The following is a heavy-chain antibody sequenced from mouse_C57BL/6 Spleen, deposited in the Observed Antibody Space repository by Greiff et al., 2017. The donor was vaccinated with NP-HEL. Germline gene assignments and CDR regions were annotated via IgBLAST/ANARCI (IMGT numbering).Heavy chain of an antibody. D-gene: IGHD1-3*01. CDR1: GYTFTDYY. CDR2: INPNNGGT. CDR3: ARSRDEWGYFDV. Sequence: EVQLQQSGPELVKPGASVKISCKASGYTFTDYYMNWVKQSHGKSLEWIGDINPNNGGTSYNQKFKGKATLTVDKSSSTAYMELRSLTSEDSAVYYCARSRDEWGYFDVWGTGTTVTVSS. J-gene: IGHJ1*03. V-gene: IGHV1-26*01.